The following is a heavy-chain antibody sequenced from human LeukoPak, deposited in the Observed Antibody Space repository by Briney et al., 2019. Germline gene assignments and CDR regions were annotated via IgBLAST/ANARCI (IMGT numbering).Heavy chain of an antibody. Sequence: SETLSLTCTVSVVSISSYYWSWIRQPPGKGLEVVWFIYYTGNTNYNPSLKSRVTISLDTSKKQFSLNLSSVTAEDTAVSYCARPGGGDYGGNSVAFDVWGQGTMVTVSS. CDR2: IYYTGNT. CDR1: VVSISSYY. V-gene: IGHV4-59*08. D-gene: IGHD4-23*01. CDR3: ARPGGGDYGGNSVAFDV. J-gene: IGHJ3*01.